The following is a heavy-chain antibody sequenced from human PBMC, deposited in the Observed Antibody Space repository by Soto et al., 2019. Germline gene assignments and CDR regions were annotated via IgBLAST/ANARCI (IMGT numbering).Heavy chain of an antibody. J-gene: IGHJ6*04. CDR1: GGSFSGYY. Sequence: SETLSLTCAVYGGSFSGYYWSWIRQPPGKGLEWIGEINHSGSTNYNPSLKSRVTISVDTSKNQFSLKLSSVTAADTAVYYCARGGMLPTYYYGMDVWGKGTTVNGS. D-gene: IGHD3-16*01. V-gene: IGHV4-34*01. CDR3: ARGGMLPTYYYGMDV. CDR2: INHSGST.